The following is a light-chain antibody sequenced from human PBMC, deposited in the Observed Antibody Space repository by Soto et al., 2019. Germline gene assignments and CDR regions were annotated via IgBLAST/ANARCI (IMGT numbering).Light chain of an antibody. V-gene: IGKV1-6*01. CDR1: QGIRND. CDR2: ATS. J-gene: IGKJ4*01. CDR3: LQEYNYPLT. Sequence: IQMTQSPSAMSASVGDRVTITCRASQGIRNDLGWYQQKPGKAPKVVIYATSILQNGAPSRFSGSGSGTDFTLTISSLQPEDFATYYCLQEYNYPLTFGGGTKVDIK.